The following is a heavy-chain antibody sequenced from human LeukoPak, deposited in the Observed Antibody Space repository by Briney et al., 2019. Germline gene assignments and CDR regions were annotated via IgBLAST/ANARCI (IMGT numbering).Heavy chain of an antibody. D-gene: IGHD6-13*01. CDR2: ISAYNGNT. CDR1: GYTFTSYG. J-gene: IGHJ5*02. CDR3: ARDQLRYSSSVNWFDP. Sequence: ASVKVSCKASGYTFTSYGISWVRQPPGQGLEWMGWISAYNGNTNYAQTLQGRVTMTTDTSTSTAYMELRSLRSDDTAVYYCARDQLRYSSSVNWFDPWGQGTLVTVSS. V-gene: IGHV1-18*01.